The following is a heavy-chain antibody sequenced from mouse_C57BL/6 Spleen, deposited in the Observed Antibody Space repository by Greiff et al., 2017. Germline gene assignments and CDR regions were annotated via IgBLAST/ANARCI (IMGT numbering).Heavy chain of an antibody. CDR2: IYPSDSET. V-gene: IGHV1-61*01. Sequence: QVQLQQPGAELVRPGSSVKLSCKASGYTFTSYWMDWVKQRPGQGLEWIGNIYPSDSETHYNQKFKDKATLTVDKSSSTAYMQLSSLTSEDSAVYYCARRRYYGSPYAMDYWGQGTSVTVSS. D-gene: IGHD1-1*01. CDR3: ARRRYYGSPYAMDY. J-gene: IGHJ4*01. CDR1: GYTFTSYW.